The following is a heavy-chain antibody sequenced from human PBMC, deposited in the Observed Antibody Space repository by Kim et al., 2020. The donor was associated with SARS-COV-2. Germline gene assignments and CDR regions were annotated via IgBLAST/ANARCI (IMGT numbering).Heavy chain of an antibody. Sequence: SETLSLTCTVSGGSISSSSYYWGWIRQPPGKGLEWIGSIYYSGSTYYNPSLKSRVTISVDTSKNQFSLKLSSVTAADTAVYYCARRTPTIFLSETDWFDPWGQGTLVTVSS. CDR3: ARRTPTIFLSETDWFDP. CDR2: IYYSGST. CDR1: GGSISSSSYY. V-gene: IGHV4-39*01. J-gene: IGHJ5*02. D-gene: IGHD3-9*01.